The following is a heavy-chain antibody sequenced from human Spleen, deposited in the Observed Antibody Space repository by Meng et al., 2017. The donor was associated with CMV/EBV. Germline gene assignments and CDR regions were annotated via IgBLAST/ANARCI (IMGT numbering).Heavy chain of an antibody. CDR3: AKIAVGGSPYDAFDI. Sequence: SGFTFSSYAMRWVRQAPGKGLEWVSAISGSGGSTYYADSVKGRFTISRDNSKNTLYLQMNSLRAEDTAVYYCAKIAVGGSPYDAFDIWGQGTMVTVSS. J-gene: IGHJ3*02. D-gene: IGHD2-15*01. V-gene: IGHV3-23*01. CDR2: ISGSGGST. CDR1: GFTFSSYA.